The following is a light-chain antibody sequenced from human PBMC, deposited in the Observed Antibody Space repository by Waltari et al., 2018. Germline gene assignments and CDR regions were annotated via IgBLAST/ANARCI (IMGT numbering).Light chain of an antibody. CDR3: QQYGTSPLT. J-gene: IGKJ4*01. CDR1: QSVASNY. CDR2: TSS. Sequence: EIVLTQSPGTLSLSPGERATLSCRASQSVASNYLAWYQQKPGQAPRLLMYTSSSMASVIPDRFSCSGSGTDFTLTISRLEPEDFAVYYCQQYGTSPLTFGGGTRVDLK. V-gene: IGKV3-20*01.